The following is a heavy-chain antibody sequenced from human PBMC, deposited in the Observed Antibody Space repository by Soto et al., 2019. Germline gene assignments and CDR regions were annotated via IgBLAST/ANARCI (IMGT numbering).Heavy chain of an antibody. Sequence: QVQLVQSGAEVKKPGASVNVSCKASGNTFTRFYIHWVRQAPGQGLEWMGIINPRSGDTTYAEKFQGRITVNRDTSTSTVYMELTSLRYEDTAIYYCARVALSGGGWLDPWGQGTLVTVSS. CDR3: ARVALSGGGWLDP. CDR2: INPRSGDT. CDR1: GNTFTRFY. D-gene: IGHD1-26*01. V-gene: IGHV1-46*01. J-gene: IGHJ5*02.